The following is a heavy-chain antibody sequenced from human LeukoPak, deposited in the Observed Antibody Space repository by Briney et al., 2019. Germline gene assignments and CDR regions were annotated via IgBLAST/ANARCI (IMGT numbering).Heavy chain of an antibody. CDR1: GGSFSGYY. CDR3: ATQRGGYYHLYYFDY. D-gene: IGHD3-22*01. J-gene: IGHJ4*02. Sequence: SETLSLTCAVYGGSFSGYYWGWIRQPPGKGLEWIGEINHSGSTNYNPSLKSRVTISVDTSKNQFSLKLSSVTAADTAVYYCATQRGGYYHLYYFDYWGQGTLVTVSS. V-gene: IGHV4-34*01. CDR2: INHSGST.